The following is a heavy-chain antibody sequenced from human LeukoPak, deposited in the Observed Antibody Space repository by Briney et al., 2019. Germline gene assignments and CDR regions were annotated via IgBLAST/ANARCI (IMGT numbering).Heavy chain of an antibody. CDR2: ISWNSGSI. Sequence: GGSLRLSCAASGFTFDDYAMHWVRQAPGKGLEWVSGISWNSGSIGYADSVKGRFTISRDNAKNSLYLQMNSLRAEDTALYYCAKDKSFIEPGYTSYGMDVWGQGTTVTVSS. V-gene: IGHV3-9*01. D-gene: IGHD6-13*01. CDR3: AKDKSFIEPGYTSYGMDV. CDR1: GFTFDDYA. J-gene: IGHJ6*02.